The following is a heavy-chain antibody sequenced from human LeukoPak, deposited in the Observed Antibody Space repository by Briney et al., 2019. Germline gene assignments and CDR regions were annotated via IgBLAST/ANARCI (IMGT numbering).Heavy chain of an antibody. V-gene: IGHV3-23*01. CDR2: ITGSATTT. CDR1: GFTFSSYV. D-gene: IGHD1-26*01. Sequence: PGGSLRLSCAASGFTFSSYVMSWVRQAPGKGLEWVSAITGSATTTYYADSVKGRFTISRDNSKNTLYLQMNSLRAEDTAVYYCARGVSGSYAYYFDYWGQGTLVTVSS. J-gene: IGHJ4*02. CDR3: ARGVSGSYAYYFDY.